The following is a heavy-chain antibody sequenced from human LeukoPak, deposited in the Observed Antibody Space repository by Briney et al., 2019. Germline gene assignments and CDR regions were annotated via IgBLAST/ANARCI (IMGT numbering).Heavy chain of an antibody. J-gene: IGHJ3*02. CDR2: INWNGGST. CDR1: GFTFDDYG. CDR3: ARASSLSQRAFDI. V-gene: IGHV3-20*04. D-gene: IGHD1-26*01. Sequence: GGSLRLSCAASGFTFDDYGMSWVRQAPGKGLDWVSDINWNGGSTGYADSVRGRFTISRDNAKNSLYLQMNSLRAEDTAFFYCARASSLSQRAFDIWGQGTMVTVSS.